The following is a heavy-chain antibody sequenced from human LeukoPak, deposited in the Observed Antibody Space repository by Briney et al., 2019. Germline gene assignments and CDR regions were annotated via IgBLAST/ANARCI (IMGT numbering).Heavy chain of an antibody. J-gene: IGHJ4*02. Sequence: GGSLRLSCAASGFTFSSYAMHWVRQAPGKGLEYVSANSSNGGSTYYANSVKGRFTISRDNSKNTLYLQMGSLRAEDMAVYYCARSSGSYIGDVDYWGQGTLVTVSS. V-gene: IGHV3-64*01. CDR3: ARSSGSYIGDVDY. D-gene: IGHD1-26*01. CDR2: NSSNGGST. CDR1: GFTFSSYA.